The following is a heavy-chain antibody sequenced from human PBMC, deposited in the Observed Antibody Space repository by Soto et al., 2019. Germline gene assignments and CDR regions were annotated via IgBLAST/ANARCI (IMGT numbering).Heavy chain of an antibody. CDR3: ARGEWLATIKPYFAY. D-gene: IGHD5-12*01. V-gene: IGHV4-59*01. Sequence: SETLSLTCTVSGGSMSSYYWSWIRQSPGKGLEWIGYIYYSGSTNYSPSLKSRVAIPLDTSKNQFSLMLSSVTAADTAVYYCARGEWLATIKPYFAYWGQGTLVTVSS. CDR2: IYYSGST. CDR1: GGSMSSYY. J-gene: IGHJ4*02.